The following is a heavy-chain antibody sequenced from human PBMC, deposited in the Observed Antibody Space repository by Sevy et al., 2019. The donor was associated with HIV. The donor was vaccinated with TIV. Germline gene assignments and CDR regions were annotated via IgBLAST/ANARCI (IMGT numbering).Heavy chain of an antibody. J-gene: IGHJ3*01. CDR2: ISYDETNR. CDR3: AKNLVGTPDTFDV. CDR1: RFSFNTYG. V-gene: IGHV3-30*18. D-gene: IGHD1-26*01. Sequence: GGSLRLSCAASRFSFNTYGMHWVRQAPGKGLEWVAVISYDETNRYSADSVKGRFNISRDNSKNTLYLHMNSLRAEDTAVYYCAKNLVGTPDTFDVWGQGTMVTVSS.